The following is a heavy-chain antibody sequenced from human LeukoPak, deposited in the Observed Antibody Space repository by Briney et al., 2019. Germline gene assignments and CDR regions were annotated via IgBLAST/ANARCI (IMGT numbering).Heavy chain of an antibody. CDR2: IYHSGST. D-gene: IGHD4-17*01. J-gene: IGHJ5*02. CDR3: ARDDYGDYAWFDP. V-gene: IGHV4-39*07. Sequence: SETLSLTCTVPGGSISSGSYYWGWIRQPPGKGLEWIGSIYHSGSTYYNPSLKSRVTISVDTSKNQFSLKLSSVTAADTAVYYCARDDYGDYAWFDPWGQGTLVTVSS. CDR1: GGSISSGSYY.